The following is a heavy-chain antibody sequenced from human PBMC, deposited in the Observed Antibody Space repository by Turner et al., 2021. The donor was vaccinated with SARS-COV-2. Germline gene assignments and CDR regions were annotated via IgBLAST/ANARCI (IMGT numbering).Heavy chain of an antibody. Sequence: QVHLVESGGGVVQPGRSLRLSCAASGFTFSNYARHWVRQAPGKGLGWVAVMSFDGNHKFYADSVKGRFTISRDNSKNTLYLQMNSLKAEDTAVYYCTRGTTMTMPRGADLDYWGQGTLVTVSS. CDR3: TRGTTMTMPRGADLDY. D-gene: IGHD3-10*01. V-gene: IGHV3-30*04. CDR1: GFTFSNYA. CDR2: MSFDGNHK. J-gene: IGHJ4*02.